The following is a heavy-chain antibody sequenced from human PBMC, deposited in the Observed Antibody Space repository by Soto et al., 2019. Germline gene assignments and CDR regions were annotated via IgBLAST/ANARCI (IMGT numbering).Heavy chain of an antibody. V-gene: IGHV4-30-2*01. CDR3: AKYGGKNAFDM. Sequence: QLQLLESGSGLVKPSQTLSLTCAVSGASISSGGYSWSWIRQPPGKGLEWIGYMYHSGSTYYNPSLKRRVTISVDRSTSQFSLNLNSVTAADTVVYYCAKYGGKNAFDMWGQGTMVTVSS. D-gene: IGHD4-17*01. CDR1: GASISSGGYS. CDR2: MYHSGST. J-gene: IGHJ3*02.